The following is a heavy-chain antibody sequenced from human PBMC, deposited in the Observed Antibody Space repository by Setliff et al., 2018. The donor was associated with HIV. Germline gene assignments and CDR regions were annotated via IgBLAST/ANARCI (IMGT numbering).Heavy chain of an antibody. V-gene: IGHV1-69-2*01. Sequence: ASVKVSCKASGYTFTDYYMHWVQQAPAKGLEWMGRFDPKNGDTIYAEKLRGRVTITADTSTDTAYMELGSLRSEDTAIYYCATLDYYGSATYNLALHYWGQGTLVTVSS. CDR3: ATLDYYGSATYNLALHY. CDR2: FDPKNGDT. D-gene: IGHD3-10*01. J-gene: IGHJ4*02. CDR1: GYTFTDYY.